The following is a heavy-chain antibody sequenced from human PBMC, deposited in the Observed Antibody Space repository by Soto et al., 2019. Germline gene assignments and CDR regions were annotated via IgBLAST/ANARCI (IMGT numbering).Heavy chain of an antibody. V-gene: IGHV3-23*01. CDR2: ISGSGGST. D-gene: IGHD3-22*01. CDR3: AIKPLYDSSGYYYDY. J-gene: IGHJ4*02. Sequence: EVQLLESGGGLVQPGGSLRLSCAASGFTFSSYAMSWVRQAPGKGLEWVSAISGSGGSTYYADSVKGRFTISRVNSKNTLYLQMNSLRAEDTAVYYCAIKPLYDSSGYYYDYWGQGTLVTVSS. CDR1: GFTFSSYA.